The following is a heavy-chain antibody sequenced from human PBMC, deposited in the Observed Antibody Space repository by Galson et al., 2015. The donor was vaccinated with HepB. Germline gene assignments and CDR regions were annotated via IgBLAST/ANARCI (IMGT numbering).Heavy chain of an antibody. V-gene: IGHV3-72*01. CDR2: TRNKANSYTT. Sequence: LRLSCAASGFTISEHYMDWVRQAPGKGLEWVGRTRNKANSYTTEYAASVKGRFTISRDESKNSLYLQMNSLKTEDTAVYYCARVGAVDSSGYYGAFDIWGQGTMVTVSS. J-gene: IGHJ3*02. CDR1: GFTISEHY. D-gene: IGHD3-22*01. CDR3: ARVGAVDSSGYYGAFDI.